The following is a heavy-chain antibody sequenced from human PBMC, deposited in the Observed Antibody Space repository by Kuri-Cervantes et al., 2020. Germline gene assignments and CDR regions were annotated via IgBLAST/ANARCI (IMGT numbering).Heavy chain of an antibody. CDR1: GFTVSSNE. Sequence: GESLKISCAASGFTVSSNEMSWVRQAPGKGLEWVSSISSSSYIYYADSVKGRFTVSRDNSKNTLYLQMNSLRAEDTAVYYCAKGGLGYCTGGVCADYYYYYMDVWGKGTTVTVSS. J-gene: IGHJ6*03. D-gene: IGHD2-8*02. CDR3: AKGGLGYCTGGVCADYYYYYMDV. V-gene: IGHV3-21*04. CDR2: ISSSSYI.